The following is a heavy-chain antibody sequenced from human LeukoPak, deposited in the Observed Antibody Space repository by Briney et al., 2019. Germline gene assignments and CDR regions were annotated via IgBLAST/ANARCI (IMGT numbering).Heavy chain of an antibody. J-gene: IGHJ4*02. CDR3: AKGVVEMATIGIDY. V-gene: IGHV3-9*03. CDR1: GFTFDDYA. Sequence: PGRSLRLSCAASGFTFDDYAMHWVRPAPGKGLEWVSGISWNSGSIGYADSVKGRYTISRDNAKNSLYLQMNSLRAEDMALYYCAKGVVEMATIGIDYWGQGTLVTASS. CDR2: ISWNSGSI. D-gene: IGHD5-24*01.